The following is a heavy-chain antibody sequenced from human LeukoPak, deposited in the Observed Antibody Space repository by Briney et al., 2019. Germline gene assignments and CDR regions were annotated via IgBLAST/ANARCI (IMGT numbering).Heavy chain of an antibody. CDR2: IYYRGSS. J-gene: IGHJ6*03. Sequence: PSETLSLTCTVSGGSISRYYWSWIRQPPAKGLEWIGDIYYRGSSNYNPSLKSRVTISVDTTKNQFSLKLSSVTAADTAVYYCARGAARYYYYYMDVWGKGTTVTVSS. CDR3: ARGAARYYYYYMDV. CDR1: GGSISRYY. V-gene: IGHV4-59*01.